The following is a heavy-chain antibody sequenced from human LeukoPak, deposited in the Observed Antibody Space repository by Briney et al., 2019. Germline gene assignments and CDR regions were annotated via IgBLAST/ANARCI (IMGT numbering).Heavy chain of an antibody. CDR2: ISAYNGNT. V-gene: IGHV1-18*01. Sequence: ASVKVSCKASGYTFTSYGISWVRQAPGQGLEWMGRISAYNGNTNYAQKLQGRVTMTTDTSTSTAYMELRSLRSDDTAVYYCARTSYYDSSGYIAYWGQGTLVTVSS. CDR3: ARTSYYDSSGYIAY. D-gene: IGHD3-22*01. J-gene: IGHJ4*02. CDR1: GYTFTSYG.